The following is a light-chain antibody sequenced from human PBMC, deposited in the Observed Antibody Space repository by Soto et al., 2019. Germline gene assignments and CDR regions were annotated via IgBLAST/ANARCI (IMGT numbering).Light chain of an antibody. CDR3: QQYGSSPPT. CDR2: GAS. Sequence: EIVLTQSPGNLSLSPGERATLSCRASQRVSSNYLAWYQRKPGQAPRLLIYGASSRATGIPNRFSGSGSGTDFTLTITRLEPEDFAVYYCQQYGSSPPTFGQGTKVEIK. CDR1: QRVSSNY. J-gene: IGKJ1*01. V-gene: IGKV3-20*01.